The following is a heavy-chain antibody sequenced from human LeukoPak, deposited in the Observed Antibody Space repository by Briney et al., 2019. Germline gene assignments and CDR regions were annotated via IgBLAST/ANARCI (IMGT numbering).Heavy chain of an antibody. CDR3: ASRPRADMGPLDY. CDR2: ITGDGTRT. J-gene: IGHJ4*02. V-gene: IGHV3-23*01. Sequence: GGSLRLSCAASGFTFSSCAMTWVRQAPGKGLEWVASITGDGTRTYYTDSVKGRFTISRDNSKNTLYLQMNSLRADETAIYYCASRPRADMGPLDYWGQGTLVTVSP. CDR1: GFTFSSCA. D-gene: IGHD1-14*01.